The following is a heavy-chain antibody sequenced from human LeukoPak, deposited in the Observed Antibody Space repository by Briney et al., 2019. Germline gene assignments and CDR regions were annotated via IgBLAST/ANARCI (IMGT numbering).Heavy chain of an antibody. Sequence: SETLSLTCTVSGDSITSYYWTWIRQPPGKGLEWIGYVHHSGSTNYNPSLKSRLTISVDTSKNQFSLKLTSVSAADTAVYYCARLNSYLVSAAYDYWGQGALVTVSS. CDR3: ARLNSYLVSAAYDY. V-gene: IGHV4-59*01. J-gene: IGHJ4*02. CDR1: GDSITSYY. D-gene: IGHD2-15*01. CDR2: VHHSGST.